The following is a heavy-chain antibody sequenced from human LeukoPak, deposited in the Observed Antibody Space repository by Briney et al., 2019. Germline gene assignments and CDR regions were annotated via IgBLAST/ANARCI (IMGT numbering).Heavy chain of an antibody. CDR2: IYSGGST. CDR1: GFTVSSNY. V-gene: IGHV3-53*01. D-gene: IGHD3-22*01. Sequence: GGSLRLXCAASGFTVSSNYMSWVRQAPGKGLEWVSVIYSGGSTYYADSVKGRFTISRDNSKNTLYLQMNSLRAEDTAVYYCALGYYYDSSGPAAFDYWGQGTLVTVSS. CDR3: ALGYYYDSSGPAAFDY. J-gene: IGHJ4*02.